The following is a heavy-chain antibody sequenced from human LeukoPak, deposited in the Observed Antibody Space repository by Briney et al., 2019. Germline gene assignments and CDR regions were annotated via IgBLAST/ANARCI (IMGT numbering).Heavy chain of an antibody. Sequence: GGSLRLSCAASGFTVSSNYMSWVRHAPGKGLEWGSVIYSGGSTYYADSVKGRFTISRDNSKNTLYLQMNSLRAEDTAVYYCARESEGSSGQYYFDYWGQGTLVTVSS. CDR2: IYSGGST. CDR3: ARESEGSSGQYYFDY. V-gene: IGHV3-53*01. J-gene: IGHJ4*02. CDR1: GFTVSSNY. D-gene: IGHD6-19*01.